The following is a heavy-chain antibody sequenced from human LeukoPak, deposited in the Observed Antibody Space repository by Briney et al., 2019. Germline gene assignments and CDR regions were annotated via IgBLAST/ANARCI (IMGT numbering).Heavy chain of an antibody. J-gene: IGHJ5*02. V-gene: IGHV1-2*02. CDR2: IIPNSGGT. Sequence: GASVKVSCKASGYTFTGYYMHWVRQAPGQGLEWMGWIIPNSGGTIYAQKFQGRVTMARDTSISTAYMKLSRLRSDDTAVYYCARDHGDIVVVPAAIGDDPWGQGTLVTVSS. CDR1: GYTFTGYY. CDR3: ARDHGDIVVVPAAIGDDP. D-gene: IGHD2-2*02.